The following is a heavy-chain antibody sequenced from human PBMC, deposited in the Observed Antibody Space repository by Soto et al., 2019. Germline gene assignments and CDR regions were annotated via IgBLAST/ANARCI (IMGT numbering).Heavy chain of an antibody. D-gene: IGHD2-21*02. Sequence: TSVEVCCQASGYAFASCCRWWVRQAPGQGLEWMGWIRTYNGHTNYAQKFQDRVTMTADTFTRTAYMELRSLRSDDTAVYYCAIIVVVTTTFYDWGKRTLVIVSS. V-gene: IGHV1-18*01. CDR3: AIIVVVTTTFYD. J-gene: IGHJ1*01. CDR1: GYAFASCC. CDR2: IRTYNGHT.